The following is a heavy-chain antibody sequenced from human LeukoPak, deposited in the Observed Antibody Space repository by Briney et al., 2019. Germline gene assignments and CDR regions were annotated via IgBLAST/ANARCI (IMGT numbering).Heavy chain of an antibody. CDR2: IYYSGST. D-gene: IGHD3-22*01. CDR1: GGSISSGDYY. CDR3: ARDLYDSKGRRAFDI. V-gene: IGHV4-30-4*01. Sequence: SETLSLTCTVSGGSISSGDYYWSWIRQPPGKGLEWIGYIYYSGSTYYNPSLKSRVTISVDTSKNQFSLKLSSVTAADTAVYYCARDLYDSKGRRAFDIWGQGTMVTVSS. J-gene: IGHJ3*02.